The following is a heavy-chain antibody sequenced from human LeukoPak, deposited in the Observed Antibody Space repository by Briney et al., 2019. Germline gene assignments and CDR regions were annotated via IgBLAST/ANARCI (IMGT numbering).Heavy chain of an antibody. J-gene: IGHJ4*02. CDR3: AKVRYQLLIDY. CDR2: IGPSGTAI. D-gene: IGHD2-2*01. CDR1: GFTFSSYA. Sequence: GGSLRLSCAASGFTFSSYAMNWVRQAPGRGLEWVSYIGPSGTAIYYADSVKGRFTISRDNSKNTLYLQMNSLRADDTAVYYCAKVRYQLLIDYWGQGTLVIVSS. V-gene: IGHV3-48*01.